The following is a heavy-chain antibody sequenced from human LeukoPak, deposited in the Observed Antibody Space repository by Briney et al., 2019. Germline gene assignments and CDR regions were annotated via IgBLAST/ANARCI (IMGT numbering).Heavy chain of an antibody. Sequence: TLSLTCTVSGGSISSGSYYWSWIRQPAGKGLEWIGRIYTSGSTNYNPSLKSRVTISVDTSKNQFSLKLSSVTAADTAVYYCARDLGGAAAGPFDYWGQGTLVTVSS. CDR1: GGSISSGSYY. D-gene: IGHD6-13*01. V-gene: IGHV4-61*02. CDR3: ARDLGGAAAGPFDY. CDR2: IYTSGST. J-gene: IGHJ4*02.